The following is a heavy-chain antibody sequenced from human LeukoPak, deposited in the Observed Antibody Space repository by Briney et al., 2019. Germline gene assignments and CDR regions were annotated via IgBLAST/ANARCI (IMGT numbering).Heavy chain of an antibody. Sequence: GRSLRLSCTASGFTFGDYAMSWFRQAPGKGLKWVGFIRSKAYGGTTEYAASVKGRFTISRDDSKSIAYLQMNSLKTEDTAVYYCTRDWRYPPYGFTYYDFWSGSVFDYWGQGTLVTVSS. CDR3: TRDWRYPPYGFTYYDFWSGSVFDY. V-gene: IGHV3-49*03. D-gene: IGHD3-3*01. CDR1: GFTFGDYA. CDR2: IRSKAYGGTT. J-gene: IGHJ4*02.